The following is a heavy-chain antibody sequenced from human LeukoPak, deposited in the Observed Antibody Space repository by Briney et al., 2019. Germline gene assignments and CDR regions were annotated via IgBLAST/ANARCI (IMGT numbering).Heavy chain of an antibody. CDR2: INPNSGGT. D-gene: IGHD3-10*01. CDR3: ARDLPDYYGSGSLDY. Sequence: ASVKVSCKASGYTFTGYYMHWVRLVPGQGLEWMGWINPNSGGTNYAQKFQGRVTMTRETSISTAYMELSRLRSDDTAVYYCARDLPDYYGSGSLDYWGQGTLVTVSS. V-gene: IGHV1-2*02. J-gene: IGHJ4*02. CDR1: GYTFTGYY.